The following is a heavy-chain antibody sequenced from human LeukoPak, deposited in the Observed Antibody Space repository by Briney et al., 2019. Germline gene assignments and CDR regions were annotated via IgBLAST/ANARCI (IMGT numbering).Heavy chain of an antibody. CDR3: ARLPQPRLTDYYYYYYMDV. CDR1: GYTFTSYG. V-gene: IGHV1-18*01. J-gene: IGHJ6*03. D-gene: IGHD1-1*01. Sequence: PGASVKVSCKASGYTFTSYGISWVRQAPGQGLEWMGWISAYNGNTNYAQKLQGRVTMTTDTSTSTAYMELRSLRSDDTAVYYCARLPQPRLTDYYYYYYMDVWGKGTTVTVSS. CDR2: ISAYNGNT.